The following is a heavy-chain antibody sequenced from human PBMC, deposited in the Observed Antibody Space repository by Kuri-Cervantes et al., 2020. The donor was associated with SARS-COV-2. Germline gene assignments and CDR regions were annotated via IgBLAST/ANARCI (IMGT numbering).Heavy chain of an antibody. D-gene: IGHD5-18*01. Sequence: ASVKVSCKASGYGFTGYYMHWVRQAPGQGLEWMGWINPNSGGTNYAQKFQGWVTMTRDTSISTAYMELSRLRSDDTAAYYCARGLDTAMAYYFDYWGQGTLVTVSS. CDR2: INPNSGGT. CDR1: GYGFTGYY. J-gene: IGHJ4*02. CDR3: ARGLDTAMAYYFDY. V-gene: IGHV1-2*04.